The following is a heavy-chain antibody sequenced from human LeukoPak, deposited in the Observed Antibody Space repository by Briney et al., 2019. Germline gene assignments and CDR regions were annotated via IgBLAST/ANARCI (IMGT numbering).Heavy chain of an antibody. CDR3: GGTRVWLAFDS. CDR1: GGSITNYY. D-gene: IGHD5-12*01. Sequence: SETLSLTCTVSGGSITNYYWSWIRQPPGKGLECIGNFYYSGSPHYNPSLKSRVTISVDTSNNPFSLRLTSVTAADTAVYSCGGTRVWLAFDSWGQGTLVTVSS. V-gene: IGHV4-59*12. CDR2: FYYSGSP. J-gene: IGHJ4*02.